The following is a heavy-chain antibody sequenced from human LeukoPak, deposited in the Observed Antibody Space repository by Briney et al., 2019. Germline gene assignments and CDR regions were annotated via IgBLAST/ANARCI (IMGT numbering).Heavy chain of an antibody. J-gene: IGHJ4*02. CDR2: ISTYNGNT. CDR1: SYSFVLYG. Sequence: GASVKVSCEASSYSFVLYGISWVRQAPGQGPEWMGWISTYNGNTKYAEKFQGRVTMTTDTPTSTAYMELRSLRSDDTAVYYCARDEDYGIFVNVDYWGQGTLVTVSS. V-gene: IGHV1-18*01. CDR3: ARDEDYGIFVNVDY. D-gene: IGHD4-17*01.